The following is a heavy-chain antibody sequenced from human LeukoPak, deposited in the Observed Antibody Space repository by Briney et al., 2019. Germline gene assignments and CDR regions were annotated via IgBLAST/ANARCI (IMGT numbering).Heavy chain of an antibody. J-gene: IGHJ6*02. CDR1: GFTFSNYG. CDR2: TWYDGSNK. CDR3: ARGGHCTTTSCSNYDGMDV. V-gene: IGHV3-33*01. Sequence: GGSLRLSCAASGFTFSNYGMHWVRQAPGKGLEWVAATWYDGSNKYYADSVKGRFTISRDNSKNTLYLQMNSLRAEDTAVYFCARGGHCTTTSCSNYDGMDVWGQGTTLTVSS. D-gene: IGHD2-2*01.